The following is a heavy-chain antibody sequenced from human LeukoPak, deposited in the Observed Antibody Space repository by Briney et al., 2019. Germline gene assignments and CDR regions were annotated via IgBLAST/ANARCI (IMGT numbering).Heavy chain of an antibody. CDR3: TTGVMITFGGVIVFDY. CDR2: IKSKTDCGTT. J-gene: IGHJ4*02. V-gene: IGHV3-15*01. CDR1: GFTFSNAW. D-gene: IGHD3-16*02. Sequence: GGSLRLSCAASGFTFSNAWMSWVRQAPGKGLEWVGRIKSKTDCGTTDYVAPVKGRLTISRDDSKNTLYLQMNSLKTEDTAVYYCTTGVMITFGGVIVFDYWGQGTLVTVSS.